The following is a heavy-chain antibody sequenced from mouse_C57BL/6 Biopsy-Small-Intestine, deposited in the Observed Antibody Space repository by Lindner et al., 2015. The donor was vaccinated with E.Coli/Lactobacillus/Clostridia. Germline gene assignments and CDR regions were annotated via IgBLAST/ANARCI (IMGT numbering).Heavy chain of an antibody. D-gene: IGHD2-4*01. V-gene: IGHV1-84*02. Sequence: SVKVSCKASGGTFSSYAISWVRQAPGQGLEWMGWISAYNGNTNYAQKLQGRVTMTTDTSTSTAYMELRSLRSDDTAVYYCARDYDFWSGYYPWGQGTLVTVSS. CDR3: ARDYDFWSGYYP. CDR1: GGTFSSYA. CDR2: ISAYNGNT. J-gene: IGHJ4*01.